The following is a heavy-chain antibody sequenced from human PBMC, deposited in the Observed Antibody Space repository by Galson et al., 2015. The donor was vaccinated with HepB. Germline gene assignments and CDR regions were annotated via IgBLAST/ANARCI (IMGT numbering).Heavy chain of an antibody. CDR2: IIPTFGIA. J-gene: IGHJ3*02. CDR1: GGTFSSYA. Sequence: SVKVSCKASGGTFSSYAMTWVRQAPGQGLEWMGGIIPTFGIANYVRRFQDRVTITADESTSTFYMELGSLRFEDTAVYYCARGVVTPTVNAFDIWGQGTMVTVSS. CDR3: ARGVVTPTVNAFDI. V-gene: IGHV1-69*13. D-gene: IGHD4-23*01.